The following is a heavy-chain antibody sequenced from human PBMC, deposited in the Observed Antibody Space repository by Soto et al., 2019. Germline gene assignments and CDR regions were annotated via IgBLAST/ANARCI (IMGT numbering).Heavy chain of an antibody. D-gene: IGHD2-2*01. CDR2: ISSSSSYT. V-gene: IGHV3-11*06. Sequence: PGGSLRLSCAASGFTFSDYYMSWIRQAPGKGLEWVSYISSSSSYTNYADSVKGRFTISRDNAKNSLYLQMNSLRAEDTAVYYCARDLVVVPAATAYYYGMDVWGQGTTVTVSS. CDR1: GFTFSDYY. J-gene: IGHJ6*02. CDR3: ARDLVVVPAATAYYYGMDV.